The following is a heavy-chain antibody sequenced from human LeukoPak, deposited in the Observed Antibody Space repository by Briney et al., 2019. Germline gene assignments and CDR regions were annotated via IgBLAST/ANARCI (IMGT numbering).Heavy chain of an antibody. V-gene: IGHV1-18*01. D-gene: IGHD3-10*01. Sequence: ASVKVSCKASGYTFTSYGISWVRQAPGQGLEWMGWISAYNGNTNYAQKLQGRVTMTTDTSTSTAYMELRSLRSDDTAVYYCARSIRITMVRGVPSPSDAFDIWGQGTMVTVSS. CDR3: ARSIRITMVRGVPSPSDAFDI. CDR1: GYTFTSYG. J-gene: IGHJ3*02. CDR2: ISAYNGNT.